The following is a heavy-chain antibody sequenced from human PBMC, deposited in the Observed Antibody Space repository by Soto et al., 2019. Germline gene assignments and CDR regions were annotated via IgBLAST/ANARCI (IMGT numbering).Heavy chain of an antibody. CDR1: GFTFSNYR. CDR2: ISSSSTTI. J-gene: IGHJ4*02. V-gene: IGHV3-48*02. CDR3: ARDKHYYYDSSGSVDY. Sequence: PGGSLRLSCAASGFTFSNYRMNWVRQAPGKGLEWVSYISSSSTTIYYADSVKGRFTVSRDNAKNSLYLQMNSLRDGDTAVYYCARDKHYYYDSSGSVDYWGQGTLVTVSS. D-gene: IGHD3-22*01.